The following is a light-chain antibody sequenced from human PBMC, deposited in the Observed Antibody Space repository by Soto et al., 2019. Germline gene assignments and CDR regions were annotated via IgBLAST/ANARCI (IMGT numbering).Light chain of an antibody. V-gene: IGKV3-20*01. CDR1: QSVSSSY. CDR3: LQYGSSPPLA. J-gene: IGKJ4*01. CDR2: GSS. Sequence: VLTQSPGTLSLSPGERATLSCRASQSVSSSYSAWYQQKPGQAPRLLIYGSSARATGIPDRFSGSGSGTDFTLTISRLEPEDFAVYYCLQYGSSPPLAFGGGTKVEIK.